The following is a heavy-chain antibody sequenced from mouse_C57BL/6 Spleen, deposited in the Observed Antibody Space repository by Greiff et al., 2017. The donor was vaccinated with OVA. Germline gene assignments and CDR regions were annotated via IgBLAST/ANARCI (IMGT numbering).Heavy chain of an antibody. J-gene: IGHJ2*01. CDR2: IYPSDSET. Sequence: QVQLQQPGAELVRPGSSVKLSCKASGYTFTSYWMDWVKQRPGQGLEWIGNIYPSDSETHYNQKFKDKGTWNVDKYSSTASMTHSSLTSEASAVFYCGVTGTDYIDDWGQGTTLTVSS. D-gene: IGHD4-1*01. CDR1: GYTFTSYW. CDR3: GVTGTDYIDD. V-gene: IGHV1-61*01.